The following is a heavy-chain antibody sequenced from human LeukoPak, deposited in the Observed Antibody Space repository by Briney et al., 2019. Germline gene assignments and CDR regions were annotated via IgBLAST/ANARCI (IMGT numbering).Heavy chain of an antibody. Sequence: PSETLSLXCTVSGGSISSYYWSWIRQPPGKGLEWIGYIYYSGSTNYNPSLKSRVTISVDASKNQFSLKLSSVTAADTAVYYCARGDGYNSDYWGQGTLVTVSS. CDR1: GGSISSYY. D-gene: IGHD5-24*01. J-gene: IGHJ4*02. CDR3: ARGDGYNSDY. CDR2: IYYSGST. V-gene: IGHV4-59*01.